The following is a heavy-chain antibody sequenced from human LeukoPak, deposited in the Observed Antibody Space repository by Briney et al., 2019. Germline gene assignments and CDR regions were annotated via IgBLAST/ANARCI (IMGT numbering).Heavy chain of an antibody. J-gene: IGHJ4*02. Sequence: GGSLRLSCAASDFTFSRYGFHWVRQAPGKGLEWVAFIRFDGTNNFYADSVKGRFTISRDNSKTTVYLQMNSLRAEDTAVYYSARISYYYDSSGPLGYWGQGTLVTVSS. CDR3: ARISYYYDSSGPLGY. CDR1: DFTFSRYG. D-gene: IGHD3-22*01. CDR2: IRFDGTNN. V-gene: IGHV3-30*02.